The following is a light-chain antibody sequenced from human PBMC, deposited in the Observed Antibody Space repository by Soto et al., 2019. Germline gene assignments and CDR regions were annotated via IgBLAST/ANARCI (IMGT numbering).Light chain of an antibody. CDR1: QDISNY. CDR2: DTS. CDR3: QQYDALPLT. Sequence: DIQMTQSPSSLSASVGDRVTITCQASQDISNYLNWYQQKLGKAPKLLIYDTSNLETGVPSRFSGSGSGTDFTFTINSLQPEDIATYYWQQYDALPLTFGGGTKVEIK. V-gene: IGKV1-33*01. J-gene: IGKJ4*01.